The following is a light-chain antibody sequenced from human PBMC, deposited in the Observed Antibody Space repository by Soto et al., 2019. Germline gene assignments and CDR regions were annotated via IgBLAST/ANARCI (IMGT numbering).Light chain of an antibody. J-gene: IGKJ3*01. V-gene: IGKV1-27*01. Sequence: DIQMTQSPTSLSASVGDRVTITCRASQGIRNFVAWYQQKPGKAPKLRIYAASTLQSGVPSRFSGSGSGTDFTLTITSLQPEDVATYSCQKYSSVPVFGPGTKVEIK. CDR1: QGIRNF. CDR3: QKYSSVPV. CDR2: AAS.